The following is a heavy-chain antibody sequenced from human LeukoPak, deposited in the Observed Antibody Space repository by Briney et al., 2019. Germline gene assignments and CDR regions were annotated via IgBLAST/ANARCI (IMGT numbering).Heavy chain of an antibody. CDR3: AKEIAPIYYGSGSLGNFDY. CDR1: GYTFTSYG. J-gene: IGHJ4*02. CDR2: ISAYNGNT. Sequence: ASVKVSCKASGYTFTSYGISWVRQAPGQGLEWMGWISAYNGNTNYAQKLQGRVTMTTDTSTSTAYMELRSLRSDDTAVYYCAKEIAPIYYGSGSLGNFDYWGQGTLVTVSP. D-gene: IGHD3-10*01. V-gene: IGHV1-18*01.